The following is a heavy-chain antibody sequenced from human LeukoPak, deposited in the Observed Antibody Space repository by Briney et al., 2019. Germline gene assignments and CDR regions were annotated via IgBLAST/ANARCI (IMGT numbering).Heavy chain of an antibody. J-gene: IGHJ6*02. V-gene: IGHV3-23*01. Sequence: PGGSLRLSCAASGFTFSSYAMSWVRQAPGKGLEWVSAISGSGGSTYYADSVKGRFTISRDNAKNSLYLQMNSLRAEDTALYYCAKALLGGNYYYGMDVWGQGTTVTVSS. CDR3: AKALLGGNYYYGMDV. CDR2: ISGSGGST. D-gene: IGHD1-26*01. CDR1: GFTFSSYA.